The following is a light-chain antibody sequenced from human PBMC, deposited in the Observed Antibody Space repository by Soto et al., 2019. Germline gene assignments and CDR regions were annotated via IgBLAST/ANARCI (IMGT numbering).Light chain of an antibody. CDR2: EGS. CDR1: SSDVGTYNL. Sequence: QSVLTQPASVSGSPGQSITISCTGTSSDVGTYNLVSWYQQYPGKAPKLIIYEGSKRPSGVSNRFSGSKSGNTASLTISGLQAEDEADYYCCSYAGRSTFVVFGGGTKLTVL. J-gene: IGLJ2*01. V-gene: IGLV2-23*03. CDR3: CSYAGRSTFVV.